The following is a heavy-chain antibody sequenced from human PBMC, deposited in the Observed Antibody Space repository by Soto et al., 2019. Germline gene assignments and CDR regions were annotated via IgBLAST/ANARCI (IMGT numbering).Heavy chain of an antibody. CDR1: GFTFSNAW. Sequence: EVQLVESGGGLVKPGGSLRLSCAASGFTFSNAWMSWVRQAPGKGLEWVGRIKSKTDGGTTDYAAPVKGRFTISRDDSKNTLYLQMNILKTEDTAVYYCTTDQFYCSSGSCYSVPPPDYWGQGTLVTVSS. V-gene: IGHV3-15*01. D-gene: IGHD2-15*01. J-gene: IGHJ4*02. CDR3: TTDQFYCSSGSCYSVPPPDY. CDR2: IKSKTDGGTT.